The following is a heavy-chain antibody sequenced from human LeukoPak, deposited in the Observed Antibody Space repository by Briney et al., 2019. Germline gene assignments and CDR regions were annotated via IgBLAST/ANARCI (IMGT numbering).Heavy chain of an antibody. CDR3: ARDASYYYPNWFDP. CDR1: GFTFSSYS. Sequence: GGSLRLSCAASGFTFSSYSMNWVRQAPGKGLEWVSSISSSSSYIYYADPVKGRFTISRDNAKNSLYLQMNSLRAEDAAVYYCARDASYYYPNWFDPWGQGTLVTVSS. CDR2: ISSSSSYI. V-gene: IGHV3-21*01. J-gene: IGHJ5*02. D-gene: IGHD3-22*01.